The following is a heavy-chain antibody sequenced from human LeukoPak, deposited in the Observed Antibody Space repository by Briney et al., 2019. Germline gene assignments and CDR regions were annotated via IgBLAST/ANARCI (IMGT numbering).Heavy chain of an antibody. Sequence: SEPLSLTCPVRGDSLRRHYWCWMRQPPPMGMQWVGENDNIGSTNYNPSPKSRVTISVDTSKNQFSLKLSSVTAADTAVYYCARVTGYDWESSYDYWGQGTLVTVSS. V-gene: IGHV4-59*11. J-gene: IGHJ4*02. CDR1: GDSLRRHY. CDR2: NDNIGST. D-gene: IGHD5-12*01. CDR3: ARVTGYDWESSYDY.